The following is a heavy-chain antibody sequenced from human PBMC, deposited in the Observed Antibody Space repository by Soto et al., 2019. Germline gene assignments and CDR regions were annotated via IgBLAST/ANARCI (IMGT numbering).Heavy chain of an antibody. J-gene: IGHJ6*02. CDR3: ARGSVASAAKPSGMDV. Sequence: QVQLVQSGAEVKKPGASVKVSCKASGYTFSGYYIHWVRQAPGQEFEWRGWIRPDTGNTDFAREFQGRCTMTRDTSISTAYRELSSLRSADTAVYYCARGSVASAAKPSGMDVWGQGTTVTVSS. D-gene: IGHD6-25*01. CDR2: IRPDTGNT. CDR1: GYTFSGYY. V-gene: IGHV1-2*02.